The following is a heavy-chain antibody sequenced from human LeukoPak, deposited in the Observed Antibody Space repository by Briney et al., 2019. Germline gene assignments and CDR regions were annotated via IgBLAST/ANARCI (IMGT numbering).Heavy chain of an antibody. CDR2: IKSKTDGGTT. J-gene: IGHJ4*02. V-gene: IGHV3-15*01. CDR3: TTGSVTAYYYDSSGYHYFDY. Sequence: GGSLRLSCAASGFTFSNAWMSWVRQAPGKGLEWVGRIKSKTDGGTTDYAAPVKGRFTISRDDSKNTLYLQMNSLKTEDTAVYYCTTGSVTAYYYDSSGYHYFDYWGQGTLVTVSS. D-gene: IGHD3-22*01. CDR1: GFTFSNAW.